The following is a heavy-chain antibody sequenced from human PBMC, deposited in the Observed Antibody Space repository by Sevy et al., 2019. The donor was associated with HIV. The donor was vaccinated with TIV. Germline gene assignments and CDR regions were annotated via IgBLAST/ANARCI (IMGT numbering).Heavy chain of an antibody. Sequence: GGSLRLSCAASGFTFSNAWMSWVRQAPGKGLEWVGRIKSKTDGGTTDYAAPVKGRFTISRDDSKNTLYLQINSLKTEDTAVYYCTTPYYDYVWGSYRTYYFDYWGQGTLVTVSS. CDR3: TTPYYDYVWGSYRTYYFDY. V-gene: IGHV3-15*01. J-gene: IGHJ4*02. CDR1: GFTFSNAW. CDR2: IKSKTDGGTT. D-gene: IGHD3-16*02.